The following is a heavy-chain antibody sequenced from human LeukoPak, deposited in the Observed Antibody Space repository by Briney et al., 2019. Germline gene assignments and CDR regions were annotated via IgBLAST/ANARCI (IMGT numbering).Heavy chain of an antibody. J-gene: IGHJ4*02. D-gene: IGHD3-3*01. CDR1: GFTFSSYA. CDR3: AKDRPSDGFWSGYEDY. CDR2: ISWNSGNI. Sequence: GGSLRLSCAASGFTFSSYAMSWVRQAPGKGLEWVSGISWNSGNIGYADSVKGRFTISRDNSKNTLYLQTNSLRAEDTAVYYCAKDRPSDGFWSGYEDYWGQGTLVTVSS. V-gene: IGHV3-23*01.